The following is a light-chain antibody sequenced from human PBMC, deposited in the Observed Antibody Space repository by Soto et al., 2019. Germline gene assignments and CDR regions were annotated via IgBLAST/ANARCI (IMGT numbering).Light chain of an antibody. CDR1: SVSIY. CDR3: QQSYSSTYT. Sequence: SVSIYLNWYQYTPGKAPKLLIYRTSTLQGGVPSRFSASGLGTDFTLTITNLQLDDFGTYFCQQSYSSTYTFGQGTKV. J-gene: IGKJ2*01. V-gene: IGKV1-39*01. CDR2: RTS.